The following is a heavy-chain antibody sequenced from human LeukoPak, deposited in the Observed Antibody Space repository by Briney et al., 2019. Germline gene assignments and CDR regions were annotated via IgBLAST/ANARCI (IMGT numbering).Heavy chain of an antibody. Sequence: GESLKISCKGSGYIFANYWIAWVRQMPGKGLEWMGIIYPGDSDARYSRSFQGQVTISVDKSTNTAHLQWSSLKDSDTAMYFCARKEEVRPFDYWGQGTLVTVSS. V-gene: IGHV5-51*01. CDR2: IYPGDSDA. CDR3: ARKEEVRPFDY. J-gene: IGHJ4*02. CDR1: GYIFANYW. D-gene: IGHD1-1*01.